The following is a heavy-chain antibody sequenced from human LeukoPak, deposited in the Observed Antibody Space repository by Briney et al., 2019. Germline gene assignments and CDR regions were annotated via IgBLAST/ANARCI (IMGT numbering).Heavy chain of an antibody. CDR2: IWYDGSNK. CDR1: GFTLSSYG. CDR3: ARELSSAYYGWFDP. J-gene: IGHJ5*02. Sequence: GGSLRLSCAASGFTLSSYGIHWVRQVPGKGLEWVAVIWYDGSNKYYADSVKGRFTISRDNSKNTLYLQMNSLRAEDAAVYYCARELSSAYYGWFDPWGQGTLVTVSS. D-gene: IGHD1-26*01. V-gene: IGHV3-33*01.